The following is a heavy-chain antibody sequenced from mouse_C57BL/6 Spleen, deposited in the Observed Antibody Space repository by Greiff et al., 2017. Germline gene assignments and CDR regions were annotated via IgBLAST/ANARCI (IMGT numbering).Heavy chain of an antibody. D-gene: IGHD1-1*01. V-gene: IGHV1-15*01. CDR2: IDPETGGT. CDR3: TRGDTTVGEGWYVDV. J-gene: IGHJ1*03. Sequence: VQLVESGAELVRPGASVTLSCKASGYTFTDYEMHWVKQTPVHGLEWIGAIDPETGGTAYNQKFKGKAILTADTSSSTAYMELRSLTSEDSAVYYCTRGDTTVGEGWYVDVWGTGTTVTVSS. CDR1: GYTFTDYE.